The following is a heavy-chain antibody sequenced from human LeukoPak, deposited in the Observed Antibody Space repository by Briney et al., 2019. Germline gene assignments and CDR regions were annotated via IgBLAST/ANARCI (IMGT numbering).Heavy chain of an antibody. CDR2: INWNGGST. V-gene: IGHV3-20*01. Sequence: PGGSLRLSCAASGFTFSSYWMHWVRHAPGKGLEWVSGINWNGGSTGYADSVKGRFTISRDNAKNSLYLQMNSLRAEDTALYHCARDHNYYGSGSYLWPFDPWGQGTLVTVSS. J-gene: IGHJ5*02. CDR1: GFTFSSYW. CDR3: ARDHNYYGSGSYLWPFDP. D-gene: IGHD3-10*01.